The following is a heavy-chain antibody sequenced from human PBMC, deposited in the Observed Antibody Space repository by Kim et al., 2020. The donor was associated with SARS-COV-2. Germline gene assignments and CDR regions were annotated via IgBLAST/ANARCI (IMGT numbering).Heavy chain of an antibody. V-gene: IGHV4-39*07. CDR2: IYYSGST. CDR1: GGSISSSSYY. D-gene: IGHD3-10*01. J-gene: IGHJ4*02. Sequence: SETLSLTCTVSGGSISSSSYYWGWIRQPPGKGLEWIGTIYYSGSTYYNPSLKSRVTISVDTSKNQFSLKLSSVTAADTAVYYCARDESRRGVRGTIDYWGQGTLVTVSS. CDR3: ARDESRRGVRGTIDY.